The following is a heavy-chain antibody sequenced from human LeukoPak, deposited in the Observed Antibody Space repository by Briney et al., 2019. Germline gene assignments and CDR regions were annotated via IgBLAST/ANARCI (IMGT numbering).Heavy chain of an antibody. D-gene: IGHD3-22*01. J-gene: IGHJ4*02. CDR1: GFPFSSYS. CDR2: ISSSGGTI. CDR3: ARASTLDYDSSGYGPAASYSFDY. V-gene: IGHV3-48*03. Sequence: GGSLRLSCAASGFPFSSYSMNWVRQAPGKGLEWVSYISSSGGTIYYADSVKGRFTISRDNAKNSLYLQMNSLRAEDTAVYYCARASTLDYDSSGYGPAASYSFDYWGQGTLVTVSS.